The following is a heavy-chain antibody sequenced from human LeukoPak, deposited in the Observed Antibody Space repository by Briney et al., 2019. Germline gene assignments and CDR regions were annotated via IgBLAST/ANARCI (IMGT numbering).Heavy chain of an antibody. V-gene: IGHV3-74*01. CDR3: VRGWSGYYAVDY. CDR1: GFTLSSYW. J-gene: IGHJ4*02. Sequence: GGSLRLSCAASGFTLSSYWMHWVRQAPGKGLGGVSRIKTDGSSTNYADFVKGRFTISRDNAKNTVYLQMNSLRAEDTAVYYCVRGWSGYYAVDYWGQGTLVTVSS. CDR2: IKTDGSST. D-gene: IGHD3-3*01.